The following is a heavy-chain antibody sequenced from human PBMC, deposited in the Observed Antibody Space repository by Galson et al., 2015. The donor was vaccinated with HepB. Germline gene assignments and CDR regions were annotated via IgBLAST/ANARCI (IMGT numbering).Heavy chain of an antibody. V-gene: IGHV3-11*04. CDR1: GFSFSDYY. Sequence: SLRLSCAASGFSFSDYYMSWIRQAPGRGLQWFSYISGSGDHIYYADSVKGRFTISRDNAKNSMYLQMNSLRGEDTAVYYCAAGASDYWGRGTLVTVSS. CDR2: ISGSGDHI. D-gene: IGHD3-10*01. J-gene: IGHJ4*02. CDR3: AAGASDY.